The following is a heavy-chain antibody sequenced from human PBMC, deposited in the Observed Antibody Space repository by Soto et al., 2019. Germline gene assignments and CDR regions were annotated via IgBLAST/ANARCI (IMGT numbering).Heavy chain of an antibody. CDR2: ISAGNGNP. Sequence: ASVKVSCKASGYTFTSYAIHWVRQAPGQTLEWMGWISAGNGNPKYSQKFQGRVTITRDTSASTAYMELSSLRSEDTAVYYCARVVRGSGIYYNAFDYWGQGTLVTVSS. CDR1: GYTFTSYA. J-gene: IGHJ4*02. V-gene: IGHV1-3*01. D-gene: IGHD3-10*01. CDR3: ARVVRGSGIYYNAFDY.